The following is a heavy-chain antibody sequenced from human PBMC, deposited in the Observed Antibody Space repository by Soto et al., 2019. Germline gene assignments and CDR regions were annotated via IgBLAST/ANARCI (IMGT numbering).Heavy chain of an antibody. CDR1: GGTFSSYA. Sequence: ASVKVSCKASGGTFSSYAISWVRQAPGQGLEWMGGIIPIFGTANYAQKFQGQVTISADKSISTAYLQWSSLKASDTAMYYCARLRIRITIFGVAPPYGMDVWGQGTTVTVSS. J-gene: IGHJ6*02. CDR3: ARLRIRITIFGVAPPYGMDV. CDR2: IIPIFGTA. D-gene: IGHD3-3*01. V-gene: IGHV1-69*06.